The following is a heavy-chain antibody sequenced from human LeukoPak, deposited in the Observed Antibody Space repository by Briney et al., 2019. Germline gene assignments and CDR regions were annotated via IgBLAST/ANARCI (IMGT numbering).Heavy chain of an antibody. J-gene: IGHJ4*02. Sequence: SETLSLTCAVYGGSFSGYYWSWIRQPPGKGLEWIGEINHSGSTNYNPSLKSRVTISVDTSKNQCSLKLSSVSAADTAVYYCARARNTVTTSINYWGQGTLVTVSS. CDR2: INHSGST. CDR3: ARARNTVTTSINY. V-gene: IGHV4-34*01. D-gene: IGHD4-17*01. CDR1: GGSFSGYY.